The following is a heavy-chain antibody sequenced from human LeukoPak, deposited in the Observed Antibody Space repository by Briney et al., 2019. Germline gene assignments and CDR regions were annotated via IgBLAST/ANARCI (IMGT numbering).Heavy chain of an antibody. Sequence: PGGSLRLSCAASGFTFSSHAMHWVRQAPGKGLEWVAVISYDGSNKYYADSVKGRFTISRDNSKNTLYLQMNSLRAEDTAVYYCAREGGWLQSRGAFDIWGQGTMVTVSS. J-gene: IGHJ3*02. D-gene: IGHD5-24*01. V-gene: IGHV3-30-3*01. CDR2: ISYDGSNK. CDR3: AREGGWLQSRGAFDI. CDR1: GFTFSSHA.